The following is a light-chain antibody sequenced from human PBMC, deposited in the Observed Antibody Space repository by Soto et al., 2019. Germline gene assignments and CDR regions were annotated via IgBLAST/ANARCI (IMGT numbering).Light chain of an antibody. J-gene: IGKJ1*01. CDR3: QQSYSTPRT. V-gene: IGKV3-11*01. Sequence: EIVLTQSPATLSLSPGERATLSCRASQSVSGFLAWFQQKPGQAPRLLIYDASKRATGIPDRFSGSGSGTDFTLTISSLQPEDFATYYCQQSYSTPRTFGQGTKVDI. CDR1: QSVSGF. CDR2: DAS.